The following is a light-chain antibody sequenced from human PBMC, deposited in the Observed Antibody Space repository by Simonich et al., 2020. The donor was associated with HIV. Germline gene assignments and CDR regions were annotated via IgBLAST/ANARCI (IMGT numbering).Light chain of an antibody. Sequence: QSVLTQPPSASGTPGQRVTISCSGSSSNIGSYTVNWYQQLPGTAPKLLIYRNNQRPSGVPARFSGSKAGTSASLAISGLQSEDEADYYCAAWDDSLNGVVFGGGTKLTVL. J-gene: IGLJ2*01. V-gene: IGLV1-44*01. CDR1: SSNIGSYT. CDR3: AAWDDSLNGVV. CDR2: RNN.